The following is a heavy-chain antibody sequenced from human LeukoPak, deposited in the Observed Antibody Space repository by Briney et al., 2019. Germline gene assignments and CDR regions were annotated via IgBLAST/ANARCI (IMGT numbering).Heavy chain of an antibody. J-gene: IGHJ5*02. CDR3: ARELLRSRWFDP. D-gene: IGHD2-21*01. V-gene: IGHV3-74*01. CDR2: INSDGGST. CDR1: GFTFSSYW. Sequence: GGSLRLSCAASGFTFSSYWMHWVRQAPGKGLVWVSRINSDGGSTSYADSVKGRFTISRDNAKNTLYLQMNSLRAEDTAVYYCARELLRSRWFDPWGQGTLVTASS.